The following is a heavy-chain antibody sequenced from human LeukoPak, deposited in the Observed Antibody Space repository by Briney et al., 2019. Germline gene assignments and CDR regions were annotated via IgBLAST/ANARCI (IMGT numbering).Heavy chain of an antibody. J-gene: IGHJ4*02. CDR1: GFTFSSYA. CDR3: AKPQPFYYYDSSGYFDY. Sequence: GGSLRLSCAASGFTFSSYAMSWVRQAPGKGLEWVSAISGSGGSTYYADSVKGRFTISRDNSKSTLYLQMNSLRAEDTAVYYCAKPQPFYYYDSSGYFDYWGQGTLVTVSS. V-gene: IGHV3-23*01. D-gene: IGHD3-22*01. CDR2: ISGSGGST.